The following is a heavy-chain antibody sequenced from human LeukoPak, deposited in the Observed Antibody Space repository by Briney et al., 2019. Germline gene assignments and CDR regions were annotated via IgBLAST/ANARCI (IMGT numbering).Heavy chain of an antibody. D-gene: IGHD3-16*02. CDR3: ARESMITFGGVIVGPFDY. J-gene: IGHJ4*02. V-gene: IGHV3-30*04. CDR2: ISYDGSNK. CDR1: GFTFSSYA. Sequence: GRSLRLSCAASGFTFSSYAMHWVRQAPGKGLEGVAVISYDGSNKYYADSVKGRFTIFRDNSKNTLYLQMDSLRAEDTAVYYCARESMITFGGVIVGPFDYWGQGTLVTVSS.